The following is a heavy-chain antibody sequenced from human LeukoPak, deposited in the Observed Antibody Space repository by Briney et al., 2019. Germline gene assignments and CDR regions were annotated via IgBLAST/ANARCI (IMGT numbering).Heavy chain of an antibody. V-gene: IGHV1-8*01. CDR2: MNPSGGNT. J-gene: IGHJ4*02. CDR1: GYTFTSYG. Sequence: ASVKVSCKASGYTFTSYGINWVRQATGQGLEWMGWMNPSGGNTGYAQKFQGRVTMTRNTSISTAYMELSSLRSEDTAVYYCARVYSGSYFSPSLLDYWGQGTLVTVSS. D-gene: IGHD1-26*01. CDR3: ARVYSGSYFSPSLLDY.